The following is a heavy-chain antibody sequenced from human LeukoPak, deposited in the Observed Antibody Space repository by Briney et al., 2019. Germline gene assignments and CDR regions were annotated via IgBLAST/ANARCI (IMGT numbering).Heavy chain of an antibody. Sequence: GESLKISCKGSGYRFTTYWIGWVRQMPGKGLEWMGIIYPCDSDTRYSPSFQGQVTISADKSISTAYLQWSSLKASDTAMYYCARSGEYCSGGSCSKGVGYYYGMDVWGQGTTVTVSS. V-gene: IGHV5-51*01. D-gene: IGHD2-15*01. J-gene: IGHJ6*02. CDR1: GYRFTTYW. CDR2: IYPCDSDT. CDR3: ARSGEYCSGGSCSKGVGYYYGMDV.